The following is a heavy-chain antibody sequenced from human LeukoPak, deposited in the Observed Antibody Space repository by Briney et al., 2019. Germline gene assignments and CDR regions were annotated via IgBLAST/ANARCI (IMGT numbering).Heavy chain of an antibody. CDR2: IYYSGST. Sequence: SETLSLTCTVSGGSISSSSSYWGWIRQPPGKGLEWIGSIYYSGSTYYNPSLKSRVTISVDTSKNQFSLKLSSVTAADTAVYYCARALGGTYYYGSGSYHYFDYWGQGTLVTVSS. J-gene: IGHJ4*02. D-gene: IGHD3-10*01. V-gene: IGHV4-39*01. CDR1: GGSISSSSSY. CDR3: ARALGGTYYYGSGSYHYFDY.